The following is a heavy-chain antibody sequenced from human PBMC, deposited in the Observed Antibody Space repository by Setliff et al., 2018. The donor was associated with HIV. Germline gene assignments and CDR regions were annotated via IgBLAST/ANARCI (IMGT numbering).Heavy chain of an antibody. CDR2: IIPIFGTT. CDR1: GGTFSSYS. D-gene: IGHD2-21*02. V-gene: IGHV1-69*13. J-gene: IGHJ4*02. CDR3: ARGRHAVVVTALEHDC. Sequence: ASVKVSCKASGGTFSSYSITWVRQAPGQGLEWVGGIIPIFGTTNYAQNFQGRVTISADESTSTAYMELSSLRSEDTAVYYCARGRHAVVVTALEHDCWGQGTLVTV.